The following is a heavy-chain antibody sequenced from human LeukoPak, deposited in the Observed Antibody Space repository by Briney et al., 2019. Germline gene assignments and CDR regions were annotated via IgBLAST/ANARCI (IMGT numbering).Heavy chain of an antibody. CDR3: ARVSELRCDSSGYYYDYFDY. V-gene: IGHV4-59*01. J-gene: IGHJ4*02. D-gene: IGHD3-22*01. Sequence: SETLSLTCTVSGDSMKSYYWTWIRQPPGKGLEWIGYIYYSGSTNYNPSLKSRVTISVDTSKNQFSLKLSSVTAADTAVYYCARVSELRCDSSGYYYDYFDYWGQGTLVTVSS. CDR1: GDSMKSYY. CDR2: IYYSGST.